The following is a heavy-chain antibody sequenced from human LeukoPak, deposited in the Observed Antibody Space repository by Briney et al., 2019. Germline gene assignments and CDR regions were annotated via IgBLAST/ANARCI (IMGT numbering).Heavy chain of an antibody. CDR3: ATTGRVGCSYGYVGY. CDR1: GFTFDDYA. J-gene: IGHJ4*02. V-gene: IGHV3-43*02. D-gene: IGHD5-18*01. Sequence: PGGSVRLSCAASGFTFDDYAMHWVRQAPGKGLEWVSLISGDGGSTYYADSVKGLFTISRDNSKYSLYLQMNSLRAADTDLYCYATTGRVGCSYGYVGYWGQGTLVTVSS. CDR2: ISGDGGST.